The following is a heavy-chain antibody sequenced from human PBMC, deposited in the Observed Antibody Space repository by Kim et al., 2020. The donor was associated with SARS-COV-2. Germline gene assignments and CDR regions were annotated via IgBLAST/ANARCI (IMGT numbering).Heavy chain of an antibody. J-gene: IGHJ2*01. CDR3: AKAPGNRGYWYFDL. D-gene: IGHD6-13*01. CDR1: GFTFSSYA. V-gene: IGHV3-33*06. CDR2: IWYDGSNK. Sequence: GGSLRLSCAASGFTFSSYAMHWVRQAPGKGLEWVAVIWYDGSNKYYADSVKGRFTISRDNSKNTLYLQMNSLRAEDTAVYYCAKAPGNRGYWYFDLWGRGTLVTVSS.